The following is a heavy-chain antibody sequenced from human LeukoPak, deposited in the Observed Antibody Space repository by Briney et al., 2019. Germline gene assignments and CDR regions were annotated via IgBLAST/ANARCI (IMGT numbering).Heavy chain of an antibody. CDR1: GGSFSGYY. D-gene: IGHD2-21*02. Sequence: SETLSLTCAVYGGSFSGYYWSWIRQPPGKGLEWIGEINHSGSTNYNPSLKSRVTISVDTSKDQFSLKLSSVTAADTAVYYCARGAPYCGGDCNDYWGQGTLVTVSS. CDR2: INHSGST. V-gene: IGHV4-34*01. J-gene: IGHJ4*02. CDR3: ARGAPYCGGDCNDY.